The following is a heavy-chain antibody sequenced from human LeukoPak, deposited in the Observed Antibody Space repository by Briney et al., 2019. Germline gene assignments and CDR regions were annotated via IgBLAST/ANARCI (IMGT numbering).Heavy chain of an antibody. CDR1: GGSISSGSYY. CDR3: ARQYSGSFFFPDVLDY. D-gene: IGHD1-26*01. V-gene: IGHV4-39*01. CDR2: IYYSGST. Sequence: SETLSLTCTVSGGSISSGSYYWGWIRQPPGNGLEWIGSIYYSGSTYYNPSLKSRVAISVDTSKNQFSLKLSSVTAADTAVYYYARQYSGSFFFPDVLDYWGQGTLVTVSS. J-gene: IGHJ4*02.